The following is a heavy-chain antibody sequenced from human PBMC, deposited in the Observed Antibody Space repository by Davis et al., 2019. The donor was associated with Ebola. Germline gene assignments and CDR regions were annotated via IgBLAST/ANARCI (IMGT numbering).Heavy chain of an antibody. CDR2: ISSSGSTI. D-gene: IGHD3-10*01. V-gene: IGHV3-11*01. CDR1: GFTFSDYY. CDR3: AKILWFGELSRHYYYGMDV. Sequence: GESLKISCAASGFTFSDYYMSWIRQAPGKGLEWVSYISSSGSTIYYADSVKGRFTISRDNSKNTLYLQMNSLRAEDTAVYYGAKILWFGELSRHYYYGMDVWGQGTTVTVSS. J-gene: IGHJ6*02.